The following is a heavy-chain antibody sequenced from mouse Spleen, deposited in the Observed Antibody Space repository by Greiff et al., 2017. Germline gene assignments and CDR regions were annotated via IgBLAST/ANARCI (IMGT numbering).Heavy chain of an antibody. CDR3: VRQDGPSYSYAMDY. J-gene: IGHJ4*01. V-gene: IGHV10-1*01. CDR1: GFSFNTYA. D-gene: IGHD2-3*01. Sequence: DVKLVESGGGLVQPKGSLQLSCAASGFSFNTYAMNWVRQAPGKGLEWVARIRSKSNNYATYYADSVKDRFTISRDDSESMLYLQMNHLKTEDTAMYYCVRQDGPSYSYAMDYWGQGTSVTVSS. CDR2: IRSKSNNYAT.